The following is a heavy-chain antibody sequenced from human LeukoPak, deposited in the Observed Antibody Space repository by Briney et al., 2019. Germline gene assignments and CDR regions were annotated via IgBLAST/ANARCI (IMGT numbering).Heavy chain of an antibody. CDR2: IGTTGDK. V-gene: IGHV3-13*04. D-gene: IGHD4-23*01. Sequence: GGSLRLSCAALGLTLSKTDMQWFPKVTGKGLEWVSSIGTTGDKYYAVSVKGRFIISRDDAKTSLYLQMNSLRAGDTAVYFCARDWDLTVPGPNSQNGMDVWGEGTTVTVSS. CDR3: ARDWDLTVPGPNSQNGMDV. CDR1: GLTLSKTD. J-gene: IGHJ6*04.